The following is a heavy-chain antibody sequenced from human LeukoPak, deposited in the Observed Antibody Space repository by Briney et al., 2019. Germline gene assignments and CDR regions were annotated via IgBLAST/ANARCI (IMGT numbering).Heavy chain of an antibody. CDR3: ARVRRYYGSGSSIDY. V-gene: IGHV1-18*01. CDR2: ISGNNDNP. Sequence: ASVTVSFKTSGYTFSNFGINWVRQAPGQGLEWMGWISGNNDNPNYGQKFQGRFTVTTDSSTSTAYMELRNLTFDDTAVYYCARVRRYYGSGSSIDYWGQGTLVTVSS. D-gene: IGHD3-10*01. CDR1: GYTFSNFG. J-gene: IGHJ4*02.